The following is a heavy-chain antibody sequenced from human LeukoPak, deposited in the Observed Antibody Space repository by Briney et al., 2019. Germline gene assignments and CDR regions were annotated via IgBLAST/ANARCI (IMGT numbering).Heavy chain of an antibody. V-gene: IGHV4-61*03. CDR2: IYYTGST. Sequence: PSETLSLTCTVSGGSVSSGSYYWSWIRQPPGKGLEWIGYIYYTGSTNYNPSLNSRVTISVDTSKNHFSLKLSSVTAADTAVYYCARGSNGFLTGYHSPFDHWGQGTLVSVSS. CDR1: GGSVSSGSYY. D-gene: IGHD3-9*01. J-gene: IGHJ4*02. CDR3: ARGSNGFLTGYHSPFDH.